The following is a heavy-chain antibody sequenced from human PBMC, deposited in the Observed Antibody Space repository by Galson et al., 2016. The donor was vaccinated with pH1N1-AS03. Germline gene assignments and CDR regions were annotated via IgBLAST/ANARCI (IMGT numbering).Heavy chain of an antibody. J-gene: IGHJ4*02. D-gene: IGHD3-16*01. CDR3: VSVWGDYDY. V-gene: IGHV4-4*07. Sequence: SETLSLTCTVPGGSISSYYWSWIRQPAGKGLEWIGRIYTSGSTIYNPSLKSRVTVSVDTSKNQLSLKLTSVTAADTAVYYCVSVWGDYDYWGQGTLVTVSS. CDR2: IYTSGST. CDR1: GGSISSYY.